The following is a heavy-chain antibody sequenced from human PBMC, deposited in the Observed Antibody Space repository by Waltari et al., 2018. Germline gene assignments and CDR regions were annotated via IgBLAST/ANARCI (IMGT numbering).Heavy chain of an antibody. V-gene: IGHV4-28*03. CDR1: W. Sequence: WWYCVRTPPGTGLELVWHVHDSGRTNDNPSFAIRVTVSPDTYNNQFSLKLTCATAADTAVYYCARDRGRGLYLDTLGPGTLVTVSP. D-gene: IGHD2-15*01. CDR3: ARDRGRGLYLDT. CDR2: VHDSGRT. J-gene: IGHJ4*02.